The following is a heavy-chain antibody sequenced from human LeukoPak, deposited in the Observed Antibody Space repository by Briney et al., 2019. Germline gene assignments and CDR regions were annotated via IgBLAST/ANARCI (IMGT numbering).Heavy chain of an antibody. J-gene: IGHJ6*03. CDR3: AREEVISNYYYYYMDV. CDR2: IYYSGSP. V-gene: IGHV4-39*02. D-gene: IGHD3-22*01. Sequence: SETLSLTCTVSGGSISSSSYYWGWIRQPPGKGLEWIGSIYYSGSPYYNPSLKSRVTISVDTSKKQFSLKLSSVTAADTAVYYCAREEVISNYYYYYMDVWGKGTTVTISS. CDR1: GGSISSSSYY.